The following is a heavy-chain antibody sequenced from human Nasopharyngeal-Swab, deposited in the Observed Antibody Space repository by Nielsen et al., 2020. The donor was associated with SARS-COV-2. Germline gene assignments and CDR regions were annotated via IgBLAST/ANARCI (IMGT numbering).Heavy chain of an antibody. CDR1: GFTFSSYS. Sequence: GGSLRLSCAASGFTFSSYSMNWVRQAPGKGLEWVSSISSSSSYIYYADSVKGRFTISRDNAKNSLYLQMNSLRAEDTAVYYCARDVGHIVVVVATDLGAFDIWGQGTMVTVSS. D-gene: IGHD2-15*01. CDR2: ISSSSSYI. CDR3: ARDVGHIVVVVATDLGAFDI. V-gene: IGHV3-21*01. J-gene: IGHJ3*02.